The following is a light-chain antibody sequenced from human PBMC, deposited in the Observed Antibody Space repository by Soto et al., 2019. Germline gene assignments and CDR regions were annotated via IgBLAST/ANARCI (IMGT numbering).Light chain of an antibody. CDR1: QTVNSDY. CDR2: DTS. Sequence: EIVLTQSPGTLSLSPGETATLSCRVSQTVNSDYLAWFQQRPGQAPRLLIFDTSRSATDIPDRFSASRSGTAFTVAISTLEPEDFAVDYCDQFCYSSRTVGHGTKV. V-gene: IGKV3-20*01. CDR3: DQFCYSSRT. J-gene: IGKJ1*01.